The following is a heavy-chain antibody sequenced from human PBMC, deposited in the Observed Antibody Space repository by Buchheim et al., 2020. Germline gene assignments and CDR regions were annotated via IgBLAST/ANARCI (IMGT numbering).Heavy chain of an antibody. Sequence: EIQLVESRGGLVQPGGSLRLSCAASGFTVNSNYMNWIRQAPGKGLEWVSVIYSGGDIYYADSVRGRFSISRDIARNMVNLEMNSLTVEDTAVYYCARGSTTGWYGFDYWGQGTL. D-gene: IGHD6-19*01. V-gene: IGHV3-66*02. J-gene: IGHJ4*02. CDR2: IYSGGDI. CDR1: GFTVNSNY. CDR3: ARGSTTGWYGFDY.